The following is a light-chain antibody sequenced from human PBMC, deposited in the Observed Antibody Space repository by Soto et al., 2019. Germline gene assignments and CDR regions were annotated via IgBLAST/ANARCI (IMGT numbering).Light chain of an antibody. J-gene: IGKJ1*01. CDR1: QGIRNE. Sequence: ATQMTQSPSSLSASVGDTVTITCRASQGIRNELAWYQQAPGKAPKLLIYAASSVQSGVPSRFSGSGSDTDFILTISRLQPEDFATYCCLQDFDYPRTFGQGTKVEI. V-gene: IGKV1-6*01. CDR2: AAS. CDR3: LQDFDYPRT.